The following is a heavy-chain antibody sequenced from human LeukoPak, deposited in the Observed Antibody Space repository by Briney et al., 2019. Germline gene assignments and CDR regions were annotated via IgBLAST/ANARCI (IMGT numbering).Heavy chain of an antibody. J-gene: IGHJ3*02. CDR3: ARKRSTAMGKDAFGI. D-gene: IGHD5-18*01. CDR2: ISAYNGNT. V-gene: IGHV1-18*01. CDR1: GYTFTSYG. Sequence: ASVKVSCKASGYTFTSYGISWVRQAPGQGLEWMGWISAYNGNTNYAQKLQGRVTMTTDTSTSTAYMELRSLRSDDTAVYYCARKRSTAMGKDAFGIWGQGTMVTVSS.